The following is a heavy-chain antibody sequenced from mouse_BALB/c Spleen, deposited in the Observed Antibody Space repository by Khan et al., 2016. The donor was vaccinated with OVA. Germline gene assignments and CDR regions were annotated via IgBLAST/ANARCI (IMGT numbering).Heavy chain of an antibody. V-gene: IGHV3-2*02. J-gene: IGHJ2*01. CDR2: ISYSGST. D-gene: IGHD1-2*01. CDR1: GYSITSGYG. CDR3: ARTARIEY. Sequence: DVQLQESGPGLVKPSQSLSLTCTVTGYSITSGYGWNWIRQFPGNKLEWMGYISYSGSTNYNPSLKSRISITRDTSKNQFFLQLNAVTTEDTATYYCARTARIEYWGQGTTLTVSS.